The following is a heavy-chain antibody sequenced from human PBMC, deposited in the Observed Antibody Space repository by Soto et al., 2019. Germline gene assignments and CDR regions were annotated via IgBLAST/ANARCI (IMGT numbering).Heavy chain of an antibody. D-gene: IGHD2-2*01. Sequence: SETLSLTCAVYGGSFSGYYWSWIRQPPGKGLEWIGEINHSGSTNYNPSLKSRVTISVDTSKNQFSLKLSSVTAADTAVYYCASIGDRAVVVPAAMGADYYYYGMDVWGQGTTVTVSS. CDR3: ASIGDRAVVVPAAMGADYYYYGMDV. J-gene: IGHJ6*02. V-gene: IGHV4-34*01. CDR2: INHSGST. CDR1: GGSFSGYY.